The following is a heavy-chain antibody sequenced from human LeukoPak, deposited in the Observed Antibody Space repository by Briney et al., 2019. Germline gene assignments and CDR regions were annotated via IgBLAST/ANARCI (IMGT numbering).Heavy chain of an antibody. CDR3: ARAARYYDSSGYLMGFDY. D-gene: IGHD3-22*01. CDR1: GYTFTSYY. J-gene: IGHJ4*02. V-gene: IGHV1-46*01. Sequence: ASVKVSCKASGYTFTSYYMHWVRQAPGHGLEWMGIINPSGGSTSYAQKFQGRVTMTRDMSTSTVYMELSSLRSEDTAVYYCARAARYYDSSGYLMGFDYWGQGTLVTVSS. CDR2: INPSGGST.